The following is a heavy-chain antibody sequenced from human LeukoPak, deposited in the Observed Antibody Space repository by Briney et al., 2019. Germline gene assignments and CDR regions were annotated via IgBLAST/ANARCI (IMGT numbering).Heavy chain of an antibody. J-gene: IGHJ4*02. V-gene: IGHV3-48*01. CDR1: GFTFSSYS. Sequence: GGSLRLSCAASGFTFSSYSMNWVRQAPGKGLEWVSYISSSSTIYYADSVKGRFTISRDNAKNSLYLQMNSLRAEDTAVYYCAETARLLDCRGQGTQVTVSS. D-gene: IGHD6-6*01. CDR3: AETARLLDC. CDR2: ISSSSTI.